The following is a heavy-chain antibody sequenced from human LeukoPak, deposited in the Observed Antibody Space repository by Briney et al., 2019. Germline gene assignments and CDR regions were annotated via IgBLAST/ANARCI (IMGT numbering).Heavy chain of an antibody. CDR1: GFTVGTNY. CDR3: AKDFFPNYYDSSVDYFDY. Sequence: GGSLRLSCAASGFTVGTNYMSWVRQAPGKGLEWVSVMYSGGSTYYADSVKGRFTISRDNSKNTLYLQTNSLRAEDTAVYYCAKDFFPNYYDSSVDYFDYWGQGTLVTVSS. CDR2: MYSGGST. D-gene: IGHD3-22*01. J-gene: IGHJ4*02. V-gene: IGHV3-53*01.